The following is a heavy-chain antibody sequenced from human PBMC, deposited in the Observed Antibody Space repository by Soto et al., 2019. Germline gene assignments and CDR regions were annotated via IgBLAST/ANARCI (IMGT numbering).Heavy chain of an antibody. J-gene: IGHJ6*03. CDR3: ARVYSSSSRYYYYYMDV. Sequence: SETLSLTCTVSGGSISDTTYCWAWIRQPPGKGLEWIGEINHSGSTNYNPSLKSRVTISVDTSKNQFSLKLSSVTAADTAVYYCARVYSSSSRYYYYYMDVWGKGTTVTVSS. D-gene: IGHD6-6*01. V-gene: IGHV4-39*07. CDR1: GGSISDTTYC. CDR2: INHSGST.